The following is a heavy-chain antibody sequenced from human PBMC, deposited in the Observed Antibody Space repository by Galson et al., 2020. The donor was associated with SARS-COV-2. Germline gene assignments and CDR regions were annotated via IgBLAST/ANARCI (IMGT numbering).Heavy chain of an antibody. Sequence: ASVKVSCKASGHSFTSYDVNWVRQASGQGLEWVGWMNPNSGYTVFSQKFQGRVTLTRDISLSTAYLELSGLRPDDTAVYYCARVLGYYGMDVWGQGTAVSVSS. CDR2: MNPNSGYT. J-gene: IGHJ6*02. D-gene: IGHD1-26*01. CDR3: ARVLGYYGMDV. CDR1: GHSFTSYD. V-gene: IGHV1-8*01.